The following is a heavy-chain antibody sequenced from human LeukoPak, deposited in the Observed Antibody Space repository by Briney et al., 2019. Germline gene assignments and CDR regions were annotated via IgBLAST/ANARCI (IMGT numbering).Heavy chain of an antibody. J-gene: IGHJ4*02. CDR3: VREGHDSSGYFLDY. Sequence: SETLSLTCTVSGGSISGYYWSWIRQSPGRGLEWMGYIHYSGSTDYNPSLKSRVTMSVDTSKNQCSLKLSSVTAADAAVYYCVREGHDSSGYFLDYWGQGTLVTVSS. D-gene: IGHD3-22*01. V-gene: IGHV4-59*01. CDR2: IHYSGST. CDR1: GGSISGYY.